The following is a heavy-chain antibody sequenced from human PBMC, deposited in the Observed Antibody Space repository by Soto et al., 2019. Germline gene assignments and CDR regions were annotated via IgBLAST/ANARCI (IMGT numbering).Heavy chain of an antibody. D-gene: IGHD2-2*01. V-gene: IGHV3-21*01. CDR2: ISSSSYI. Sequence: GGSLRLSCAASGFTFSSYSMNWVRQAPGKGLEWVSSISSSSYIYYADSVKGRFTISRDNAKNSLYLQMNSLRAEDTAVYYCARTTGYCSSTSCYYYYMDVWGKGTTVTVSS. CDR1: GFTFSSYS. CDR3: ARTTGYCSSTSCYYYYMDV. J-gene: IGHJ6*03.